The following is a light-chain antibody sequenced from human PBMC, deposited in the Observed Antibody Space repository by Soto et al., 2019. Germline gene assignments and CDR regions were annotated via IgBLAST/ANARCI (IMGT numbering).Light chain of an antibody. CDR1: SSDVGGYNY. V-gene: IGLV2-11*01. CDR3: CSYAGTFTYV. Sequence: QSVLTQPRSVSGSPGQSVTISCTGTSSDVGGYNYVSWFQQHPGKAPKPMIYAVTERPSGVPDRFSGSKSGNTASLTISGLQAEDEAEYYCCSYAGTFTYVFGTGTKVTVL. CDR2: AVT. J-gene: IGLJ1*01.